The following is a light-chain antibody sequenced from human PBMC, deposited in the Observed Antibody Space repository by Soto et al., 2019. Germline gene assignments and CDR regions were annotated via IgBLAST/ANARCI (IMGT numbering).Light chain of an antibody. CDR2: GGS. CDR3: QQYGSSWWT. J-gene: IGKJ1*01. V-gene: IGKV3-20*01. Sequence: IVLTQSPGTLSLSPGERATLSCRASQGVASTYLAWYQQKPGQAPRLLIYGGSTRATGIPDRFSGGGSGTDFTLTISRLEPEDFAVYYCQQYGSSWWTFGQGTKVDI. CDR1: QGVASTY.